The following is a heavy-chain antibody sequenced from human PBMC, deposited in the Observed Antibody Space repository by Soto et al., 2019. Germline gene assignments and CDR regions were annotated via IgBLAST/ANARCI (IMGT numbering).Heavy chain of an antibody. CDR2: INAGNGNT. Sequence: SVKVCCKASGDTFTSYAMQWVRQAPGQRLEWMGWINAGNGNTKYSQKFQGRFTITRDTSSITAYMELSSLISEDTAVYYCARRYYGLNAFDIRGQGTMVPVSS. J-gene: IGHJ3*02. CDR3: ARRYYGLNAFDI. D-gene: IGHD3-10*01. V-gene: IGHV1-3*01. CDR1: GDTFTSYA.